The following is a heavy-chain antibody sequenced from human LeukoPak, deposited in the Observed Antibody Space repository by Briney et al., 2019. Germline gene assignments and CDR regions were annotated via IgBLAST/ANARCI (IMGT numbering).Heavy chain of an antibody. CDR1: GFTFDDYA. Sequence: GGSLRLSCAASGFTFDDYAMHWVRQAPGKGLEWVSGISWNSGSIGYADSVKGRFTISRDNAKNSLYLQMNSLRAEDTALYYCERGAMITLGDHGLYFDYGGQGTLVTVSS. D-gene: IGHD3-16*01. V-gene: IGHV3-9*01. CDR2: ISWNSGSI. CDR3: ERGAMITLGDHGLYFDY. J-gene: IGHJ4*02.